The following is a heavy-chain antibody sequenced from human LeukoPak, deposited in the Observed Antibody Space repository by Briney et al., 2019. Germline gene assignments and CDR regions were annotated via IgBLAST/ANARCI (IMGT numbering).Heavy chain of an antibody. D-gene: IGHD6-13*01. V-gene: IGHV1-2*02. CDR3: ARDFSSSWSHWFDP. J-gene: IGHJ5*02. CDR2: INPHSGNT. Sequence: ASVKVSCKASGYTFSAYYMHWGRQAPGQGLEWMGWINPHSGNTNYAQKFQGRVAMTRDTSISTAYMELSRLRSDDTAVYYCARDFSSSWSHWFDPWGQGTLVTVSS. CDR1: GYTFSAYY.